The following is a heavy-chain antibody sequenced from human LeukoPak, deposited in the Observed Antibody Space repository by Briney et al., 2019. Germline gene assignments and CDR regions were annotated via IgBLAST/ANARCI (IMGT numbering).Heavy chain of an antibody. V-gene: IGHV3-7*01. CDR3: VQPQWGYFDY. D-gene: IGHD7-27*01. CDR2: IKQDGSGK. J-gene: IGHJ4*02. CDR1: GFTFSSYW. Sequence: GGSLRLSCAASGFTFSSYWMSWVRQAPGKGLEWVANIKQDGSGKYYVDSVKGRFTISRDNAKNSLYLQMNSLRAEDAALYYCVQPQWGYFDYWGQGTLVTVSS.